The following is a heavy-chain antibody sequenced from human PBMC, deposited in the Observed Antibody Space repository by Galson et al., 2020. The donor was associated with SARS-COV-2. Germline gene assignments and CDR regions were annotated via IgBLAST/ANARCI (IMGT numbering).Heavy chain of an antibody. CDR1: GGSFSGYY. Sequence: SETLSLTCAVYGGSFSGYYWSWIRQPPGKGLEWIGEINHSGSTNYNPSLKSRVTISVDTSKNQFSLKLSSVTAADTAVYYCARGPQWHSPLGIWFGEVYYYGMDVWGQGTTVTVSS. V-gene: IGHV4-34*01. D-gene: IGHD3-10*01. J-gene: IGHJ6*02. CDR3: ARGPQWHSPLGIWFGEVYYYGMDV. CDR2: INHSGST.